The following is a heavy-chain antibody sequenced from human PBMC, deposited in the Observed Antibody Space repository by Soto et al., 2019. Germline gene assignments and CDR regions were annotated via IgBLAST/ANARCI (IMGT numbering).Heavy chain of an antibody. J-gene: IGHJ6*02. CDR3: ARIPALYDILTGYYKYYYYGMDV. V-gene: IGHV2-70*01. CDR1: GFSLSTSGMC. D-gene: IGHD3-9*01. Sequence: SGPTLVNPTQTLTLTCTFSGFSLSTSGMCVSWIRQPPGKALEWLALIDWDDDKYYSTSLKTRLTISKDTSKNQVVLTMTNMDPVDTATYYCARIPALYDILTGYYKYYYYGMDVWGQGTTVTVSS. CDR2: IDWDDDK.